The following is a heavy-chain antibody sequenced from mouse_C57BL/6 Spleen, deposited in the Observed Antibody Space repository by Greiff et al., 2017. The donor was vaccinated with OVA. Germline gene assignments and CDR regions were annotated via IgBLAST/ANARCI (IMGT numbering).Heavy chain of an antibody. V-gene: IGHV1-55*01. CDR3: GRGEDYATWFAD. CDR2: IYPGDGST. Sequence: QVQLQQPGAELVKPGASVKMSCKASGYTFTSYWMPWVKQRPGQGLEWIGDIYPGDGSTNYDEKFKGKATLTVDTSSSTAYLQLSSLTSEDSAVYYCGRGEDYATWFADWGQGTPVTVSA. D-gene: IGHD1-1*01. J-gene: IGHJ3*01. CDR1: GYTFTSYW.